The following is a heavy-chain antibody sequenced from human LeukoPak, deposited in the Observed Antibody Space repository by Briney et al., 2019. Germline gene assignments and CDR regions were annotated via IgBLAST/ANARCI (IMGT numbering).Heavy chain of an antibody. V-gene: IGHV3-23*01. D-gene: IGHD3-10*01. CDR3: AKFGVWFGDFYYYYMYV. CDR2: ISGSGGST. J-gene: IGHJ6*03. Sequence: PGGSLRLSCAASGFTFSSYAMSWVRQAPGKGLEWVSAISGSGGSTYYADSVKGRFTISRDNSRNTLYLQMNSLRAEDTAVYYCAKFGVWFGDFYYYYMYVWGKGTTVTVSS. CDR1: GFTFSSYA.